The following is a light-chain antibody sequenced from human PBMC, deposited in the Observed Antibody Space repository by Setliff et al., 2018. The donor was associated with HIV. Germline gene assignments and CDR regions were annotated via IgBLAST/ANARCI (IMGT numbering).Light chain of an antibody. CDR1: SSDVGGYNF. J-gene: IGLJ1*01. V-gene: IGLV2-14*03. CDR2: DVS. CDR3: SSYTSSSTLNV. Sequence: QSALTQPASVSGSPGQSITISCTGTSSDVGGYNFVSWYQHHPGKAPILMIYDVSTRPSGVSNRFSGSKSDNTASLTISGLQAEDEADYYCSSYTSSSTLNVFGTGTKVT.